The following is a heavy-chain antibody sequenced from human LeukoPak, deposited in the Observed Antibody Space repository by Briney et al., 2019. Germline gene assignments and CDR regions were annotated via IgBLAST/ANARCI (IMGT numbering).Heavy chain of an antibody. CDR2: IYYSGST. V-gene: IGHV4-59*01. CDR3: ARAGYYYGSGSYYNTPHFDY. CDR1: GGSISTYY. D-gene: IGHD3-10*01. Sequence: SETLSLTCTVSGGSISTYYWSWIRQPPGKGLEWIGYIYYSGSTNYNPSLKSRVTISVDTSKNQFSLRLISVTAADTAVYYCARAGYYYGSGSYYNTPHFDYWGQGTLVTVSS. J-gene: IGHJ4*02.